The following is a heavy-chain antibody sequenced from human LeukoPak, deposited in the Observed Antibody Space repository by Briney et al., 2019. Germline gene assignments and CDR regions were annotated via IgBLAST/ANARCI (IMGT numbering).Heavy chain of an antibody. J-gene: IGHJ5*02. Sequence: SETLSLTCTVSGGSLSSSSSYWGWIRQPPGKGLEWIGSIYYSGSTYYNPSLKSRFTISVDTSKNQFSLKLSSVTAADTAVYYCARDVVGATDWFDPWGQGTLVTVSS. CDR1: GGSLSSSSSY. D-gene: IGHD1-26*01. V-gene: IGHV4-39*07. CDR2: IYYSGST. CDR3: ARDVVGATDWFDP.